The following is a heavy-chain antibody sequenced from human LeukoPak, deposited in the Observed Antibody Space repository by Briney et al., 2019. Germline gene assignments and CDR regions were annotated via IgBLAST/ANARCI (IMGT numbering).Heavy chain of an antibody. V-gene: IGHV3-7*01. CDR1: GFTFSSYW. J-gene: IGHJ5*02. Sequence: GGSLRLSCAASGFTFSSYWMTWVRQAPGKGLEWVANIKQDGSEKRYVDSVNGRFTISRDNAKNSLYLQMNSLRAEDTAVYYCARHPDHWFDPWGQGTLVTVSS. CDR3: ARHPDHWFDP. CDR2: IKQDGSEK.